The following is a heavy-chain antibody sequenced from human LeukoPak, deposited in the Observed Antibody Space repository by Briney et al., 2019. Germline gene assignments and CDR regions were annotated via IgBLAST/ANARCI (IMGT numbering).Heavy chain of an antibody. CDR3: ARDAVMYYYDSSGYSDY. D-gene: IGHD3-22*01. CDR2: IYSGGST. Sequence: GGSLRLSCAASGFTVSSNYMSWVRQAPGKGLEWVSVIYSGGSTYYADSVKGRFTISRDNSKNTLYLQMNSLRAEDTAVYYCARDAVMYYYDSSGYSDYWGQGTLVTVSS. J-gene: IGHJ4*02. V-gene: IGHV3-53*01. CDR1: GFTVSSNY.